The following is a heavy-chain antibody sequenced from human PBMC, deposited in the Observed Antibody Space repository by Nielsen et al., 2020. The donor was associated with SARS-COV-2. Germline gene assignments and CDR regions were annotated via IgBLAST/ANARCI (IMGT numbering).Heavy chain of an antibody. V-gene: IGHV3-48*01. D-gene: IGHD1-26*01. Sequence: GESLKISCAASGFTFSSYSMNWVRQAPGKGLEWVSYISSSSSTIYYADSVKGRFTISRDNAKNSLYLQMNSLRAEDTALYYCAKGRSGSSFSADDYWGQGTLVTVSS. J-gene: IGHJ4*02. CDR2: ISSSSSTI. CDR3: AKGRSGSSFSADDY. CDR1: GFTFSSYS.